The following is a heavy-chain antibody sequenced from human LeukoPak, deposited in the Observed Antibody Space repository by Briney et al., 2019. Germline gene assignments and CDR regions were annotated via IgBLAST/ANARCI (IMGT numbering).Heavy chain of an antibody. CDR2: IYYSGST. D-gene: IGHD6-19*01. V-gene: IGHV4-39*01. CDR3: ASSLSVAGNWFDP. CDR1: GGSISSSSYY. J-gene: IGHJ5*02. Sequence: PSETLSLTCTVSGGSISSSSYYWGWIRQPPGKGLEWIGSIYYSGSTYYNPSLKSRVTISVDTSKNQFSLKLSSVTAADTAVYYCASSLSVAGNWFDPWGQGTLVTVSS.